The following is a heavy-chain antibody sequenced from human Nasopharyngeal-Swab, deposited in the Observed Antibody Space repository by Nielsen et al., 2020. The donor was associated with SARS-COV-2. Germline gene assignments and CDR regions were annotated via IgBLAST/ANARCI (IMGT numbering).Heavy chain of an antibody. D-gene: IGHD3-9*01. V-gene: IGHV1-3*01. CDR2: INAGNGNT. Sequence: ASVKVSCKASGYTFTTYAIHWVRQAPGQRLEWMGWINAGNGNTKYSQKLQGRVTITRDTSASTAYMERSSLRSEDTAVYYCARDSSSGLRYFDWLSPGYNWFDPWGQGTLVTVSS. J-gene: IGHJ5*02. CDR3: ARDSSSGLRYFDWLSPGYNWFDP. CDR1: GYTFTTYA.